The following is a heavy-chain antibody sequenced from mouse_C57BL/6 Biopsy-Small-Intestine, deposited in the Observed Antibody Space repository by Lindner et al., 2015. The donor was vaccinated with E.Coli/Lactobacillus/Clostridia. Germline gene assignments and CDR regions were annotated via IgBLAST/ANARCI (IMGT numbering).Heavy chain of an antibody. CDR2: IDVNSGGT. CDR3: ARGGNYYGSPFDY. D-gene: IGHD1-1*01. J-gene: IGHJ2*01. V-gene: IGHV1-72*01. Sequence: VQLQESGTELVKPGASVKLSCKASGYTFTSYWMHWVKQRPGRGLEWIGRIDVNSGGTKYNEKFKNKATLTVDKPSSTVYMQLNSLTSEDSAVYYCARGGNYYGSPFDYWGQGTTLTVSS. CDR1: GYTFTSYW.